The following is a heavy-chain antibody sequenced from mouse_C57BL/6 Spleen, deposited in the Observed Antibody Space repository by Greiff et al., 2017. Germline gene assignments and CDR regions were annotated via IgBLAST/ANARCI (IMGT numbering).Heavy chain of an antibody. D-gene: IGHD2-2*01. CDR1: GFTFSSYA. V-gene: IGHV5-4*01. Sequence: EVQLVESGGGLVKPGGSLKLSCAASGFTFSSYAMSWVRQTPEKRLEWVATISDGGSYTYYPDNVKGRFTISRDNATNNLYLQMSHLKSEDTAMYYCARDGYDGDAMDYWGQGTSVTVSS. CDR3: ARDGYDGDAMDY. J-gene: IGHJ4*01. CDR2: ISDGGSYT.